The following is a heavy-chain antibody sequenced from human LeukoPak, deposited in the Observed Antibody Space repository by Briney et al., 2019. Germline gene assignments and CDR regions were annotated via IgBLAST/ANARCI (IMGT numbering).Heavy chain of an antibody. V-gene: IGHV1-18*01. CDR1: GYRFTSFG. CDR3: ARDEGITMVRGVISWGWNYYYYYGMDV. D-gene: IGHD3-10*01. J-gene: IGHJ6*02. Sequence: ASVKVSCKASGYRFTSFGISWVRQAPGQGLEWMGWISAYNGNTNYAQKLQGRVTMTTDTSTSTAYMELRSLRSDDTAVYYCARDEGITMVRGVISWGWNYYYYYGMDVWGQGTTVTVSS. CDR2: ISAYNGNT.